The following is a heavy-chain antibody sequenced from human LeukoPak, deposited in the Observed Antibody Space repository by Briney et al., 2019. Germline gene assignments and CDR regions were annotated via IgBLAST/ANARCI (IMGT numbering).Heavy chain of an antibody. J-gene: IGHJ6*02. CDR1: GFTFSSYS. Sequence: PGGSLRLSCAASGFTFSSYSMNWVRQAPGKGLEWVSSISSSSSYIYYADSVKGRFTISRDNAKNSLYLQMNSLRAEDTAVYYWARDLYDILTGGYFSYRMAVWGQVTTVTVSS. D-gene: IGHD3-9*01. V-gene: IGHV3-21*01. CDR2: ISSSSSYI. CDR3: ARDLYDILTGGYFSYRMAV.